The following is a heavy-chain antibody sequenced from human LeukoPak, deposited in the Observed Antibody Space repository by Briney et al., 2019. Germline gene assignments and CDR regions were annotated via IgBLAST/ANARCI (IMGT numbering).Heavy chain of an antibody. CDR2: ILYDGSNK. D-gene: IGHD2-2*01. V-gene: IGHV3-30*18. CDR1: GFTFSSYG. CDR3: AKDGPRYCSSTSCSGDWFDP. Sequence: GGSLRLSCAASGFTFSSYGMHWVRQAPGKGLEWVAVILYDGSNKYYADSVKGRFTISRDNSKNTLYLQMNSLRAEDTAVYYCAKDGPRYCSSTSCSGDWFDPWGQGTLVTVSS. J-gene: IGHJ5*02.